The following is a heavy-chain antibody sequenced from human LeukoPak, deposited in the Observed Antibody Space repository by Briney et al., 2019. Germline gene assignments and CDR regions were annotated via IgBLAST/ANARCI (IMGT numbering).Heavy chain of an antibody. D-gene: IGHD3-3*01. CDR3: ARAKRIDDFWSGYYRSWFDP. Sequence: ASVKVSCKASGYTFTSYDINWVRQATGQGLEWMGWMNPNSGNTGYAQKFQGRVTMTRNTSISTAYMELSSLRSEDTAVYYCARAKRIDDFWSGYYRSWFDPRGQGTLVTVSS. CDR1: GYTFTSYD. V-gene: IGHV1-8*01. J-gene: IGHJ5*02. CDR2: MNPNSGNT.